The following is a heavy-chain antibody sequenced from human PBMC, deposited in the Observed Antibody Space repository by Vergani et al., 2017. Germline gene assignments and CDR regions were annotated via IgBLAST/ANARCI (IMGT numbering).Heavy chain of an antibody. J-gene: IGHJ6*02. V-gene: IGHV1-69*12. CDR2: IIPVFGLT. Sequence: QAQLVQSGAEVKKPGSSVKVSCKSSGGTFSHFFISWVRQAPGQGREWIGGIIPVFGLTNYTQKFQSRVTITADESTSTAYMELNSLRYEDTAVYYCAIGGPITTSYFYAMDVWAQGTTVTVSS. D-gene: IGHD3-3*01. CDR1: GGTFSHFF. CDR3: AIGGPITTSYFYAMDV.